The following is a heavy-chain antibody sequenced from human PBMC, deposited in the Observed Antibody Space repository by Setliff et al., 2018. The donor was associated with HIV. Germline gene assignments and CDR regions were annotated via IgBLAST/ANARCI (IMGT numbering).Heavy chain of an antibody. J-gene: IGHJ4*02. V-gene: IGHV4-39*06. D-gene: IGHD2-21*02. CDR1: GGSISSGGFY. Sequence: SETLSLTCTVTGGSISSGGFYWTWIRQHPGKGLEWIGEMNQSGTTNYNPALKSRVTMSIDTSERQFTLKLTSVTAADTAVYYCVRWYYGVSGACYRADYWGQGTMVTVS. CDR3: VRWYYGVSGACYRADY. CDR2: MNQSGTT.